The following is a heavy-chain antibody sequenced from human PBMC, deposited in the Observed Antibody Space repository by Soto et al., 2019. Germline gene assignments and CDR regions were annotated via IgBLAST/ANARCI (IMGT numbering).Heavy chain of an antibody. CDR1: GGSISSSSYY. V-gene: IGHV4-39*01. CDR3: ARQYGSGSYYYYYGMDV. J-gene: IGHJ6*02. CDR2: IYYSGST. D-gene: IGHD3-10*01. Sequence: SETLSLTCTVSGGSISSSSYYWGWIRQPPGKGLEWIGSIYYSGSTYYNPSLKSRVTISVDTSKNQFSLKLSSVTAADTAVYYCARQYGSGSYYYYYGMDVWGQGTTVTVSS.